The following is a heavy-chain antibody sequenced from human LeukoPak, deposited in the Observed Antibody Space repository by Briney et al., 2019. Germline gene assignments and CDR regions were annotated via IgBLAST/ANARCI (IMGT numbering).Heavy chain of an antibody. J-gene: IGHJ3*02. CDR2: MNPNSGNT. Sequence: GASVKVSCKASGYTFTSYDINWVRQATGQGLEWMGWMNPNSGNTGYAQKFQGRVTMTRNTSISTAYMELSSLRSEDTAVYYCARENAYCGGDCRLYPHDAFDIWGQGTMVTVSS. CDR1: GYTFTSYD. D-gene: IGHD2-21*02. CDR3: ARENAYCGGDCRLYPHDAFDI. V-gene: IGHV1-8*01.